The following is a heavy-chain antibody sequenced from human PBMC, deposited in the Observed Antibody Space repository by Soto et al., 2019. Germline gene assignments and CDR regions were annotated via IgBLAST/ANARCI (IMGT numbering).Heavy chain of an antibody. V-gene: IGHV3-30-3*01. J-gene: IGHJ4*02. D-gene: IGHD4-17*01. Sequence: GGSLRLSCAASGFSFTTYAMHWVRQAPGKGLEWVAVISDDGSIKYYLDSVKGRFTISRDNARNSLFLQMNSLRAEDTAVYYCARVRANDYEIDYWGQGTLVTVSS. CDR1: GFSFTTYA. CDR2: ISDDGSIK. CDR3: ARVRANDYEIDY.